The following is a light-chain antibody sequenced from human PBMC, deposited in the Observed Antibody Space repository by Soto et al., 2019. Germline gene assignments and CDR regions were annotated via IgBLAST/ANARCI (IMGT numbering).Light chain of an antibody. J-gene: IGKJ3*01. Sequence: EIVLTQSPGTLSLSPGERATLSCRASQSVTSNYLAWYQQKPGQSPRLLFYGASSRATGIPDRFSGSGSGTDFTLTISWLEPEDFAVYYCQQYGNSLFSFGPGTKVDIK. CDR2: GAS. CDR3: QQYGNSLFS. V-gene: IGKV3-20*01. CDR1: QSVTSNY.